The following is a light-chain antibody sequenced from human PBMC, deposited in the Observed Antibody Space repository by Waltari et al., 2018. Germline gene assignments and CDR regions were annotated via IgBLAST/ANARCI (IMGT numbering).Light chain of an antibody. CDR3: SSYTSSSTPYV. V-gene: IGLV2-14*01. Sequence: QSALTQPASVSGSPGQSITISCTGTSSDVGGYNYVSWYQQHPGKAPKLMIYEVSTRPSVLHTRFSGSKSGNPASLTISGLQAEDEADYYCSSYTSSSTPYVFGTGTKVTV. J-gene: IGLJ1*01. CDR2: EVS. CDR1: SSDVGGYNY.